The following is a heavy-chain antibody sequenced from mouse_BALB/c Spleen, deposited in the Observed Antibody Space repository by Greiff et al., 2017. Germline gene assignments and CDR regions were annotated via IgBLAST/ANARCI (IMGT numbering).Heavy chain of an antibody. CDR3: TRGEYYYGSSGWFAY. CDR2: IRLKSNNYAT. Sequence: EVKLMESGGGLVQPGGSMKLSCVASGFTFSNYWMNWVRQSPEKGLEWVAEIRLKSNNYATHYAESVKGRFTISRDDSKSSVYLQMNNLRAEDTGIYYCTRGEYYYGSSGWFAYWGQGTLVTVSA. D-gene: IGHD1-1*01. CDR1: GFTFSNYW. J-gene: IGHJ3*01. V-gene: IGHV6-6*02.